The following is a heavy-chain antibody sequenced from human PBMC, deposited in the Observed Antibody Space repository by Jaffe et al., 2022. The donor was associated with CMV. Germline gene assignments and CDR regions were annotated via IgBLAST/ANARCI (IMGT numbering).Heavy chain of an antibody. D-gene: IGHD3-10*01. CDR3: AREARTNYYGSGSYFGHLYYYYYYMDV. Sequence: QVQLQQSGPGLVKPSQTLSLTCAISGDSVSSNSAAWNWIRQSPSRGLEWLGRTYYRSKWYNDYAVSVKSRITINPDTSKNQFSLQLNSVTPEDTAVYYCAREARTNYYGSGSYFGHLYYYYYYMDVWGKGTTVTVSS. J-gene: IGHJ6*03. CDR2: TYYRSKWYN. V-gene: IGHV6-1*01. CDR1: GDSVSSNSAA.